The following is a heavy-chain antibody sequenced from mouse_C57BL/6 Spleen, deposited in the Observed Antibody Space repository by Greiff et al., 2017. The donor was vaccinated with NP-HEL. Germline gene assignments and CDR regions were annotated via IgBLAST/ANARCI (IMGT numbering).Heavy chain of an antibody. J-gene: IGHJ2*01. CDR2: ISDGGSYT. CDR1: GFTFSSYA. Sequence: EVKLVESGGGLVKPGGSLKLSCAASGFTFSSYAMSWVRQTPEKRLEWVATISDGGSYTYYPDNVKGRFTISRDNAKNNLYLQMSHLKSEDTAMYYCARGTTVVAGDYFDYWGQGTTLTVSS. V-gene: IGHV5-4*03. CDR3: ARGTTVVAGDYFDY. D-gene: IGHD1-1*01.